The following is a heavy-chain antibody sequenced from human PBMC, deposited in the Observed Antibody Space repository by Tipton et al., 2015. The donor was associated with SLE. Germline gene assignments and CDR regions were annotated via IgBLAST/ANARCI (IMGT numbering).Heavy chain of an antibody. J-gene: IGHJ3*02. CDR3: ARRDVSSSWPDAFDI. Sequence: LRLSCTVSGGSISSSSYYWGWIRQPPGKGLGWIGSIYYSGSTYYNPSLKSRVTISVDTSKKQFSLKLSSVTAADTAVYYCARRDVSSSWPDAFDIWGQGTMVTVSS. CDR1: GGSISSSSYY. CDR2: IYYSGST. D-gene: IGHD6-13*01. V-gene: IGHV4-39*01.